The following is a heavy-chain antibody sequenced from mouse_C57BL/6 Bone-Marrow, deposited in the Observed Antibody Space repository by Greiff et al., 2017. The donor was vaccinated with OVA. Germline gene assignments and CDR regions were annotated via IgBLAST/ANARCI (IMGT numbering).Heavy chain of an antibody. CDR2: INPNNGGT. D-gene: IGHD2-4*01. CDR3: ARTIYYDYEAWFAY. CDR1: GYTFTDYN. V-gene: IGHV1-18*01. J-gene: IGHJ3*01. Sequence: VQLKQSGPELVKPGASVKIPCKASGYTFTDYNMDWVKQSHGKSLEWIGDINPNNGGTIYNQKFKGKATLTVDKSSSTAYMELRSLTSEDTAVYYCARTIYYDYEAWFAYWGQGTLVTVSA.